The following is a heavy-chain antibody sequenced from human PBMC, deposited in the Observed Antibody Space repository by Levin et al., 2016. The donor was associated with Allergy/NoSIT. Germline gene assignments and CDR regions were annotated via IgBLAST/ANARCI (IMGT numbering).Heavy chain of an antibody. J-gene: IGHJ4*02. CDR2: ISGSGGST. V-gene: IGHV3-23*01. D-gene: IGHD6-13*01. CDR3: AKSGGPAAAGTEGFDY. Sequence: WIRQPPGKGLEWVSAISGSGGSTYYADSVKGRFTISRDNSKNTLYLQMNSLRAEDTAVYYCAKSGGPAAAGTEGFDYWGQGTLVTVSS.